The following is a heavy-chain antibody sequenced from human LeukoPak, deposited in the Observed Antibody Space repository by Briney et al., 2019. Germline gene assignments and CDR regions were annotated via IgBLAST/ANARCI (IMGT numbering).Heavy chain of an antibody. CDR2: INPSGGST. Sequence: ASVKVSCKASGYTFTSYYMHWVRQAPGQGLEWMGIINPSGGSTSYAQKFQGRVTMTRDTSTSTVHMELSSLRSEDTAVYYCAGELTKGGYFDYWGQGTLVTVPS. J-gene: IGHJ4*02. D-gene: IGHD1-1*01. CDR3: AGELTKGGYFDY. V-gene: IGHV1-46*03. CDR1: GYTFTSYY.